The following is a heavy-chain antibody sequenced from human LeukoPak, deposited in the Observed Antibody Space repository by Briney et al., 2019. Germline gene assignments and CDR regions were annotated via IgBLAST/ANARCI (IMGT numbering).Heavy chain of an antibody. D-gene: IGHD1-26*01. CDR3: ARDGAVGATEGLDY. J-gene: IGHJ4*02. Sequence: GSLRLSCAASGFTFSSYAMSWVRQAPGKGLEWVSYISSSGSTIYYADSVKGRFTISRDNAKNSLYLQMNSLRAEDTAVYYCARDGAVGATEGLDYWGQGTLVTVSS. CDR2: ISSSGSTI. CDR1: GFTFSSYA. V-gene: IGHV3-48*04.